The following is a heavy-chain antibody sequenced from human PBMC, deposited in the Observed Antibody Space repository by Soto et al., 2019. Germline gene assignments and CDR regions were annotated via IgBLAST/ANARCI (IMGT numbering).Heavy chain of an antibody. CDR2: IKSDGSST. Sequence: GGSLRLSCAASGFSFSSYWMHWVRQAPGKGLVWVSRIKSDGSSTTYADSVKGRFTISRDNAKNTLYLQMNSLRAEDTAVYYCGTRSTLQLFDIRRQGTMVT. V-gene: IGHV3-74*01. CDR1: GFSFSSYW. D-gene: IGHD1-26*01. J-gene: IGHJ3*02. CDR3: GTRSTLQLFDI.